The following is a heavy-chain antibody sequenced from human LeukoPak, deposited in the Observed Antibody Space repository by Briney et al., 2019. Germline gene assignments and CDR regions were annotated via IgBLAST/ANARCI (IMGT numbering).Heavy chain of an antibody. CDR3: AKLKQWQPQRYFFEY. Sequence: GGSLRLSCARSGFTFSDYAINWVRQTPGKGLEWGSTFSGTSTNSYSDAVKGRVPISRDNSKNTLYLQMNSLRAEDTAVYYCAKLKQWQPQRYFFEYWGQGALVTVAS. CDR2: FSGTSTNS. V-gene: IGHV3-23*01. CDR1: GFTFSDYA. D-gene: IGHD6-19*01. J-gene: IGHJ4*02.